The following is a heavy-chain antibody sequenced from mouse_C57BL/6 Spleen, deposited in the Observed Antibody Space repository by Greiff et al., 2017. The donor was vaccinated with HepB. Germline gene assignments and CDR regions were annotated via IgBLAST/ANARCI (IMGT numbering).Heavy chain of an antibody. D-gene: IGHD1-1*01. CDR1: GFTFSSYA. CDR3: ARDRGYYYGSSYDWYFDV. CDR2: ISDGGSYT. V-gene: IGHV5-4*01. J-gene: IGHJ1*03. Sequence: EVKLMESGGGLVKPGGSLKLSCAASGFTFSSYAMSWVRQTPEKRLEWVATISDGGSYTYYPDNVKGRFTISRDNAKNNLYLQMSHLKSEDTAMYYCARDRGYYYGSSYDWYFDVWGTGTTVTVSS.